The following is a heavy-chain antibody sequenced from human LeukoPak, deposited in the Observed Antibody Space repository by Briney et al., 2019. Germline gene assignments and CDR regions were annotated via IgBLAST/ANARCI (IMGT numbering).Heavy chain of an antibody. D-gene: IGHD4-17*01. V-gene: IGHV7-4-1*02. Sequence: ASVKVSCKASGYTFTSYAMNWVRQAPGQGLEWMGWINTNTGNPTYAQGFTGRFVFSLDTSVSTAYLQISGLKAEDTAVYYCARAYYYGDNNWFDPWGQGTLVTVSS. CDR1: GYTFTSYA. J-gene: IGHJ5*02. CDR2: INTNTGNP. CDR3: ARAYYYGDNNWFDP.